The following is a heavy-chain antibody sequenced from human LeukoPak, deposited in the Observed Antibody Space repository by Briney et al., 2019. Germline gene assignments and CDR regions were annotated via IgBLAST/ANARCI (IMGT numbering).Heavy chain of an antibody. J-gene: IGHJ4*02. CDR2: MYHSGSI. CDR3: AATIKRDYGDTNLDY. Sequence: SETLSLNCTVPGDTISSYYWGWIRQPPGKGLEWIGYMYHSGSINYNPSLKSRVTISVDTSKNQFSLRLTSVTAADTAVYYCAATIKRDYGDTNLDYWGQGTLVTVSS. D-gene: IGHD4-17*01. V-gene: IGHV4-59*01. CDR1: GDTISSYY.